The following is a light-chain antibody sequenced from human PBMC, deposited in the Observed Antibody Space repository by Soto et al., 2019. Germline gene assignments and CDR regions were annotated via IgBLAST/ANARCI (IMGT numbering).Light chain of an antibody. CDR2: ATS. CDR3: QQANSFPIT. J-gene: IGKJ5*01. Sequence: DLQMTQSPSSVSASVGDRVTITCRASQDISSWLAWYQQKPGKAPKLLIYATSSLQSGVPSRFSGSGSGTDFTLTISSLQPEDFATYYCQQANSFPITFGQGTRLEIK. V-gene: IGKV1-12*01. CDR1: QDISSW.